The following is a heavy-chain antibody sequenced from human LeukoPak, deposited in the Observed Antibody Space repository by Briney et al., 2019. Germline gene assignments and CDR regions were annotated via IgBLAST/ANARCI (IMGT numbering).Heavy chain of an antibody. CDR3: ASSLYCSGGSCYGAFDI. CDR2: IYYSGST. J-gene: IGHJ3*02. V-gene: IGHV4-39*01. CDR1: GGSISSSSYY. D-gene: IGHD2-15*01. Sequence: SETLPLTCTVSGGSISSSSYYWGWIRQPPGKGLEWIGSIYYSGSTYYNPSLKSRVTISVDTSKNQFSLKLSSVTAADTAVYYCASSLYCSGGSCYGAFDIWAKGQWSPSLQ.